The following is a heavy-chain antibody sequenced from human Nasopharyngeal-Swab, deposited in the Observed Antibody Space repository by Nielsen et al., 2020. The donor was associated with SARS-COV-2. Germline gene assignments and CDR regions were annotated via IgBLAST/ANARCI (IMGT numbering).Heavy chain of an antibody. CDR1: GLSFSNYA. V-gene: IGHV3-30-3*01. D-gene: IGHD3-16*01. J-gene: IGHJ4*02. CDR2: ISYNSGFE. Sequence: GESLKISCAASGLSFSNYAMHWVRQAPGKGLEWVAVISYNSGFEHYADSVKGRFTIARGNSRNTLSLQMNSLRAEDTALYYCAKEAGGGRSSGLDYWGQGTLVTVSP. CDR3: AKEAGGGRSSGLDY.